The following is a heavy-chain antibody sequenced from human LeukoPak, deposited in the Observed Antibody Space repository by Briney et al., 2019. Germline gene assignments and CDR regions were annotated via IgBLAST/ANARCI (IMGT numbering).Heavy chain of an antibody. CDR1: GASFSGHY. Sequence: PSETLSLTCAVYGASFSGHYWSWIRQPPGKGLEWIGEIHPSGSTYYNPSLESRVTISVDTSQIQFSLKLSSVTAADTAVYYCARGGYSYGYSPSWFDPWGQGTLVTVSS. D-gene: IGHD5-18*01. CDR2: IHPSGST. CDR3: ARGGYSYGYSPSWFDP. J-gene: IGHJ5*02. V-gene: IGHV4-34*01.